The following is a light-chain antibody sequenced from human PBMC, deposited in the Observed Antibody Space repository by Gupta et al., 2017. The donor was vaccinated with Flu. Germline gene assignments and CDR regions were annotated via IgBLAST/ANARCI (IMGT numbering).Light chain of an antibody. CDR1: QSISSW. CDR2: KAS. J-gene: IGKJ4*02. V-gene: IGKV1-5*03. CDR3: QQDYSYSRT. Sequence: DIQMTQSPSTLSASVGDRVTITCRASQSISSWLAWYQQKPGKAPKLLIYKASSLESGVPSRFSGSGSGTEFTLTISSLQPDDFATYYCQQDYSYSRTFGEGTKVEI.